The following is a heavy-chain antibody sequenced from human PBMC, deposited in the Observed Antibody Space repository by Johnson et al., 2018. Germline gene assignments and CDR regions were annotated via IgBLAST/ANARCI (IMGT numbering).Heavy chain of an antibody. CDR1: GFTFDDYA. D-gene: IGHD6-25*01. CDR3: AKGSGHLYYHHGMDG. V-gene: IGHV3-9*01. CDR2: INWNSDNI. Sequence: VQLVESGGALVQPGGSLRLSCAASGFTFDDYAMHWVRQGPGKGLEWVSGINWNSDNIGYADSVKGRSTISRDNAKNSLYLQMNSLRGEDTAFYYCAKGSGHLYYHHGMDGWGQGTTVTVSS. J-gene: IGHJ6*02.